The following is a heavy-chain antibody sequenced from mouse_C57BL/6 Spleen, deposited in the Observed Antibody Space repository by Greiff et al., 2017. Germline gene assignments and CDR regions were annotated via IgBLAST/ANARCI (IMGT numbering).Heavy chain of an antibody. CDR1: GYTFTSYG. CDR3: ARSYYEDAMDY. V-gene: IGHV1-81*01. D-gene: IGHD1-1*01. CDR2: IYPRSGNT. J-gene: IGHJ4*01. Sequence: VQLQESGAELARPGASVKLSCKASGYTFTSYGISWVKQRTGQGLEWIGEIYPRSGNTYYNEKFKGKATLTADKSSSTAYMELRSLTSEDSAVYFCARSYYEDAMDYWGQGTSVTVSS.